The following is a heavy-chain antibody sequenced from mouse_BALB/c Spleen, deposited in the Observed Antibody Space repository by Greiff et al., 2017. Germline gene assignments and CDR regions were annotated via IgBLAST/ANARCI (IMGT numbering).Heavy chain of an antibody. Sequence: EVKLVESGGGLVKPGGSLKLSCAASGFTFSSYGMSWVRQTPDKRLEWVATISSGGSYTYYPDSVKGRFTISRDNAKNTLYLQMSSLKSEDTAMYYCARRGDYDGYFDYWGQGTTLTVSS. J-gene: IGHJ2*01. V-gene: IGHV5-6*03. CDR2: ISSGGSYT. CDR3: ARRGDYDGYFDY. CDR1: GFTFSSYG. D-gene: IGHD2-4*01.